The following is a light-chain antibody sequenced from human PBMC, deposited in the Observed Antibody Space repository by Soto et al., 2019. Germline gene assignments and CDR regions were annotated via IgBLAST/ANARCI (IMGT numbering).Light chain of an antibody. CDR3: SSYTSSITVV. Sequence: QPVLTQPASVSGSPGQSITISCTGTSSDVGGYHYVSWYQQHPGKAPKLMIYDVSNRPSGVSNRFSGSKSGNTASLTISGLQAEDEADYYCSSYTSSITVVFGGGTKVTVL. CDR1: SSDVGGYHY. J-gene: IGLJ2*01. V-gene: IGLV2-14*01. CDR2: DVS.